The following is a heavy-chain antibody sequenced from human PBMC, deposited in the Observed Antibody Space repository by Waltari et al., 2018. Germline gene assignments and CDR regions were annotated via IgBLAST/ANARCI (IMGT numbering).Heavy chain of an antibody. CDR3: ARRIAAAGLDY. V-gene: IGHV1-2*02. D-gene: IGHD6-13*01. J-gene: IGHJ4*02. Sequence: QVQLVQSGAEVKKPGASVKVSCKASGYTFTGYYMHWVRQAPGQGLEWMGWINPNSGGTNYAQKFQGRFTISRDNSKNTLYLQMNSLRAEDTAVYYCARRIAAAGLDYWGQGTLVTVSS. CDR2: INPNSGGT. CDR1: GYTFTGYY.